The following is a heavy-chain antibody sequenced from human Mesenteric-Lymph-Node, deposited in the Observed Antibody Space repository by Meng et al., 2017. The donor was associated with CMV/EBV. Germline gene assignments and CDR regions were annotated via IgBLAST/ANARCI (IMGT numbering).Heavy chain of an antibody. V-gene: IGHV4-39*07. Sequence: SETLSLTCTVSGGSVSSGTYYWGWIRQPPGKGLEWIGSIYYSGSTYYNPSLKSRVTISVDTSKNQFSLKLSSVTAADTAVYYCVTGYSSNYYVYWGQGTLVTVSS. J-gene: IGHJ4*02. CDR1: GGSVSSGTYY. D-gene: IGHD6-13*01. CDR3: VTGYSSNYYVY. CDR2: IYYSGST.